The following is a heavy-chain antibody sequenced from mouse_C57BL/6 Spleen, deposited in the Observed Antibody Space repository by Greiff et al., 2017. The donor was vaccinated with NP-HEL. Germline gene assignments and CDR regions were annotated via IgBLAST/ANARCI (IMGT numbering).Heavy chain of an antibody. J-gene: IGHJ3*01. CDR2: ISSGSSTI. Sequence: EVKVVESGGGLVKPGGSLKLSCAASGFTFSDYGMHWVRQAPEKGLEWVAYISSGSSTIYYADTVKGRFTISRDNAKNTLFLQMTSLRSEDTAMYYCARGDLAWFAYWGQGTLVTVSA. CDR3: ARGDLAWFAY. CDR1: GFTFSDYG. V-gene: IGHV5-17*01. D-gene: IGHD3-3*01.